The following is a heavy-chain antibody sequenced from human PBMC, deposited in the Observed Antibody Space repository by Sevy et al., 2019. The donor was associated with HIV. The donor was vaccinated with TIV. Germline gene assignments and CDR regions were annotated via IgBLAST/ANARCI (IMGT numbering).Heavy chain of an antibody. Sequence: GGCLRLSCAASGFTFSSSAMTWVRQAPGKGLEWVSSISTGGGSTYYPDSVKGRFTISRDNSKNTLWLQMDSLRADDTAIYYCAKGMTYYEIWGQGTMVTVSS. D-gene: IGHD3-10*01. CDR2: ISTGGGST. J-gene: IGHJ3*02. CDR3: AKGMTYYEI. V-gene: IGHV3-23*01. CDR1: GFTFSSSA.